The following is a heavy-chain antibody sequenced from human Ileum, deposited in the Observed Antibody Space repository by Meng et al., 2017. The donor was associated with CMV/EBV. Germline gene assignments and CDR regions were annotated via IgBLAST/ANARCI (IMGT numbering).Heavy chain of an antibody. J-gene: IGHJ4*02. CDR2: ISYSSTA. D-gene: IGHD3-10*01. V-gene: IGHV4-39*07. CDR3: ARDSTYPSGLDY. CDR1: GGAISSSLYY. Sequence: QLLPQEAGPGLVKPSSTLLLTCTVSGGAISSSLYYWGWIRQPPGKGLEWIGTISYSSTAFYNLSLKSRVAISIDTSKFQFSLKLSSVTATDTAVYYCARDSTYPSGLDYWGQGTLVTVSS.